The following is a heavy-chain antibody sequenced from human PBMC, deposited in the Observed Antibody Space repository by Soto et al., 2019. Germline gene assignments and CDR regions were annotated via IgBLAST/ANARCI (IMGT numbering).Heavy chain of an antibody. D-gene: IGHD1-26*01. CDR2: IKSKTDGGTT. V-gene: IGHV3-15*01. J-gene: IGHJ4*02. CDR3: TTVAVGALRIGYDY. CDR1: GFTFSNAW. Sequence: GGSLRLSCAASGFTFSNAWMSWVRQAPGKGLEWVGRIKSKTDGGTTDYAAPVKGRFTISRDDSKNTLYLQMNSLKTEDTAVYYCTTVAVGALRIGYDYWGQGTLVTVSS.